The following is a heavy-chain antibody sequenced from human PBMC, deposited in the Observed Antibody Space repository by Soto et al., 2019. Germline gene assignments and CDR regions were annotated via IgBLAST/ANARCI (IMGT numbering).Heavy chain of an antibody. CDR1: GFTFSNAW. J-gene: IGHJ4*02. CDR3: TTVDDYIWGSYRYPDPHFDY. CDR2: IKSKTDGGTT. V-gene: IGHV3-15*01. Sequence: GGSLRLSCAASGFTFSNAWMSWVRQAPGKGLEWVGRIKSKTDGGTTDYAAPVKGRFTISRDDSKNTLYLQMNSLKTEDTAVYYCTTVDDYIWGSYRYPDPHFDYWGQGTLVTVSS. D-gene: IGHD3-16*02.